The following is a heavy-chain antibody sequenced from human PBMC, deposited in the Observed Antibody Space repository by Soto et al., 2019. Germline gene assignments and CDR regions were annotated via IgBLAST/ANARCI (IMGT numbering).Heavy chain of an antibody. Sequence: SDTLSLTCAVSGGSISSGGYSWSWILQPPGKGLECIGYIYHSGSTYYNPSLKSRVTISVDRSKNQFSLKLSSVTAADTAVYDCARGPPLLWWSQGTLVTVSS. CDR2: IYHSGST. D-gene: IGHD2-21*01. V-gene: IGHV4-30-2*01. CDR3: ARGPPLLW. CDR1: GGSISSGGYS. J-gene: IGHJ4*02.